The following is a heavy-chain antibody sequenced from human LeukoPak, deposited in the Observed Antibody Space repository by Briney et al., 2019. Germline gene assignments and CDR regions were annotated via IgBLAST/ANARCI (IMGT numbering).Heavy chain of an antibody. Sequence: SETLSLTCTVSGGSISSYYWSWIRQPPGKGLEWIGYIYYSGSTNYNPSLKSRVTISVDTSKNQFSLKLSSVTAADTAVYYCASNYYGSGSYDYWGQGTLVTVSS. CDR2: IYYSGST. J-gene: IGHJ4*02. V-gene: IGHV4-59*08. CDR3: ASNYYGSGSYDY. D-gene: IGHD3-10*01. CDR1: GGSISSYY.